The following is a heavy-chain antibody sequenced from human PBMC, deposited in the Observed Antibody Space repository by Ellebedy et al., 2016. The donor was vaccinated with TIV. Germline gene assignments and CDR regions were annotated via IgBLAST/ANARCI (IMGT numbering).Heavy chain of an antibody. CDR2: ITYDGSNQ. J-gene: IGHJ4*02. D-gene: IGHD4-17*01. CDR1: GFSFDIYS. V-gene: IGHV3-30*18. CDR3: AKDRNGDYVVYFDY. Sequence: PGGSLRLSCEASGFSFDIYSMHWVRQAPGKGLEWVAVITYDGSNQHYADSVKGRFTISRDSSKNTLHLEMTSLRVEDTAIYYCAKDRNGDYVVYFDYWGQGTLVTVSS.